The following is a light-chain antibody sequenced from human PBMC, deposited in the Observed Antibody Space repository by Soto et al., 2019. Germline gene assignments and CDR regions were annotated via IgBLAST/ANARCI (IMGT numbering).Light chain of an antibody. Sequence: QSALTQPASVSGSPGQSITISCTGTSSDVGGYNYVSWYQHHPGKAPKLMIHDVSNRPSGVSNRFSGSKSGNTASLTISGLQAEDEADYYCTSYTTSNTLPFLFGGGTKLTVL. CDR2: DVS. V-gene: IGLV2-14*03. CDR3: TSYTTSNTLPFL. CDR1: SSDVGGYNY. J-gene: IGLJ2*01.